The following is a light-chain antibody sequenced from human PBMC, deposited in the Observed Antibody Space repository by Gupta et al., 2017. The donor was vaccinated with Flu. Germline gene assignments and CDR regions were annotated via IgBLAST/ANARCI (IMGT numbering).Light chain of an antibody. CDR3: GSFTETSARV. J-gene: IGLJ3*02. CDR2: EIN. Sequence: QSALTQPASVSRSPGQSLIISCTGTSSDIGFDNYISWYQQHPGTAPKLLIFEINKRPSGISSRFSGSKSDNSASLTITGLQTEDEADYYCGSFTETSARVFGGGTKVTVL. V-gene: IGLV2-14*01. CDR1: SSDIGFDNY.